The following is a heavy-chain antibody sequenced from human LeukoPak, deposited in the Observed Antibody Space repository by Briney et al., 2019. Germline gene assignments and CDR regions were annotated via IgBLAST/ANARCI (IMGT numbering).Heavy chain of an antibody. CDR3: TQGSAQYFDY. CDR1: GLTFSNYW. D-gene: IGHD2-15*01. Sequence: GGSLRLSCAASGLTFSNYWMDWVRQAPGKGLEWVGRIRSKGDGGTTDFATFIEGRFTISRDDSKNTLYLQMNRLTSEDTAVYYCTQGSAQYFDYWGQGTLVTVSS. V-gene: IGHV3-15*07. CDR2: IRSKGDGGTT. J-gene: IGHJ4*02.